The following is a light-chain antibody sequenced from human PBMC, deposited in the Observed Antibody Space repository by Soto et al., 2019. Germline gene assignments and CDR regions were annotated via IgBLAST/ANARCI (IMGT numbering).Light chain of an antibody. CDR3: QQYNNWPLT. J-gene: IGKJ3*01. Sequence: EIVMTQSPATLSVSPGERATLSCRASQSVSSKLGWYQQKPGQAPRLLIYGTSIRATGIPARFSGSGSGTEFTLTISSLQSEDFAVYYCQQYNNWPLTFGPGTKVDI. V-gene: IGKV3-15*01. CDR1: QSVSSK. CDR2: GTS.